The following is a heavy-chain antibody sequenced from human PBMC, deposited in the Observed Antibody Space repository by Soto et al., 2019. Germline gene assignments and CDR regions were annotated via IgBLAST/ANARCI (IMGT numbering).Heavy chain of an antibody. CDR2: IIPIFGTA. CDR3: ARAGLAARQGASPYYFDY. V-gene: IGHV1-69*13. Sequence: ASVKVSCKASGGTFSSYAISWVRQAPGQGLEWMGGIIPIFGTANYAQKFQGRVTITADESTSTAYMELSSLRSEDTAVYYCARAGLAARQGASPYYFDYWGQGTLVTVAS. D-gene: IGHD6-13*01. CDR1: GGTFSSYA. J-gene: IGHJ4*02.